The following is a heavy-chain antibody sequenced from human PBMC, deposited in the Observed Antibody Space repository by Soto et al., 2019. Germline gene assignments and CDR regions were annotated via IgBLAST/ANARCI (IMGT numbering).Heavy chain of an antibody. D-gene: IGHD3-22*01. CDR1: GGSILDSTYY. V-gene: IGHV4-39*01. Sequence: PSETLSLTCTVSGGSILDSTYYWAWIRQSPGKGLEWIGTIFYSGGTFYTPSLKSRVTMSVDTSNNQFSLKLSSVTAADTAVYYCARQAGGYYYGWFDPWGQGTLVTVSS. CDR3: ARQAGGYYYGWFDP. CDR2: IFYSGGT. J-gene: IGHJ5*02.